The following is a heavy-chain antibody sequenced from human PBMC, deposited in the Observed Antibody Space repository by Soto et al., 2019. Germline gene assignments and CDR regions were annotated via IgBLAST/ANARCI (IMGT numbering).Heavy chain of an antibody. Sequence: QVQPVQSGAEVKKPGASVNVSCEASGYTFTGSSIHWVRQAPGQGLEWMGYINPNSGDTIFAQKFQGRVTMTRDTSISTAYMELSRVASDDTAVYYCARDLTGDPNYWGQGTLVTVSS. D-gene: IGHD7-27*01. CDR3: ARDLTGDPNY. V-gene: IGHV1-2*02. J-gene: IGHJ4*02. CDR1: GYTFTGSS. CDR2: INPNSGDT.